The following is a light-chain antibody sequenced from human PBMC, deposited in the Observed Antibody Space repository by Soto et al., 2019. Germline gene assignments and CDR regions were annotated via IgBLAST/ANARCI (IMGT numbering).Light chain of an antibody. J-gene: IGLJ2*01. CDR2: LNSDGSH. V-gene: IGLV4-69*01. CDR1: SGHSSYA. CDR3: QTWGTGIWVV. Sequence: QPVLTQSPSASASLGASVKLTCTLSSGHSSYAIAWHQQQPEKGPRYLMKLNSDGSHSKGDGIPDRFSGSSSGAERYLTISSLQSEDEADYYCQTWGTGIWVVFGGGTQLTVL.